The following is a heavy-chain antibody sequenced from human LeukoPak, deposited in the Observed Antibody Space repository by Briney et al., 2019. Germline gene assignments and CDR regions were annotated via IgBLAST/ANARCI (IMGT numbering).Heavy chain of an antibody. J-gene: IGHJ6*03. V-gene: IGHV3-7*01. Sequence: GGSLRLSCAASGFTFDDYGMSWVRQAPGKGLEWVANIKQDGSEKYYVESVKGRFTISRDNAKNSLYLQMNSLRAEDTAVYYCARAGSGYDSTSHYFYYMDVWGKGTTVTVSS. CDR3: ARAGSGYDSTSHYFYYMDV. D-gene: IGHD5-12*01. CDR1: GFTFDDYG. CDR2: IKQDGSEK.